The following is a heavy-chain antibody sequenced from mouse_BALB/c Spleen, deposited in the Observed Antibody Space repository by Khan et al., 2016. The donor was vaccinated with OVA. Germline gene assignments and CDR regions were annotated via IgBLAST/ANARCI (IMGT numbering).Heavy chain of an antibody. CDR2: VSTGGSYT. J-gene: IGHJ3*01. Sequence: EVKLVESGGDLVKPGGSLKLSCAASGFTFSTYGMSWVRQAPDKRLEWVATVSTGGSYTYYPDSVKGRFTIYRDNAKNNLYLQMSGLRSEDTSMFYCTRRAYYYDSEGFAYWGQGTLVTVSA. CDR3: TRRAYYYDSEGFAY. D-gene: IGHD1-1*01. CDR1: GFTFSTYG. V-gene: IGHV5-6*02.